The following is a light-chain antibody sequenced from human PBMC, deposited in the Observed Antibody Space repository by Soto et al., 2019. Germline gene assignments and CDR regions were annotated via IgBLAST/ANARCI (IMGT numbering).Light chain of an antibody. CDR2: GAS. Sequence: DIQLTQSPSFLSASVGDRVTITCRASQDISNYLAWYLQKPGKAPKLLIYGASTLHSGVPSRFSGSGSGTDFTLTVSSLQPEDFATYYCQQLNAYPHSFGGGTKVDI. CDR1: QDISNY. CDR3: QQLNAYPHS. V-gene: IGKV1-9*01. J-gene: IGKJ4*01.